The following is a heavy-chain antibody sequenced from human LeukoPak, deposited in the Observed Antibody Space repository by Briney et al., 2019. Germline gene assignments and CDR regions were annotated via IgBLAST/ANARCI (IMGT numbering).Heavy chain of an antibody. D-gene: IGHD6-19*01. CDR3: AKAVAGEIRLLGMDV. CDR2: ISWNSGSI. V-gene: IGHV3-9*01. J-gene: IGHJ6*02. Sequence: PGGSLRLSCAASGFTFDDYAMHWVRQAPGKGLEWVSGISWNSGSIGYADSVKGRFTISRDNAKNSLYLQMNSLRAEDTALYYCAKAVAGEIRLLGMDVWGQGTTVTVSS. CDR1: GFTFDDYA.